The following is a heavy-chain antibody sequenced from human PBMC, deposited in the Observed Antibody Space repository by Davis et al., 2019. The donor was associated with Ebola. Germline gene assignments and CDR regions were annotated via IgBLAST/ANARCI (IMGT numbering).Heavy chain of an antibody. D-gene: IGHD2-8*01. V-gene: IGHV4-34*01. CDR3: ARGAVSLGYYYYYGMDV. CDR1: GGSFSGYY. Sequence: SETLSLTCAVSGGSFSGYYWSWIRQPPGKGLEWIGEINHSGSTNYNPSLKSRVTISVDTSKNQFSLKLSSVTAADTAVYYCARGAVSLGYYYYYGMDVWGQGTTVTVSS. CDR2: INHSGST. J-gene: IGHJ6*02.